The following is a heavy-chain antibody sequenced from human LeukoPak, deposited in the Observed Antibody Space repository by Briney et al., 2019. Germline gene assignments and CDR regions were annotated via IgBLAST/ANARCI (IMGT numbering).Heavy chain of an antibody. J-gene: IGHJ4*02. Sequence: GGSLRLSCAASGFTFSSNYMNWVRQAPGKGLEWVSVIYGGGNIYYADSVKGRFTISRDNSKNTLYLQMNSLRAEDTAVYYCARGAGYNYPYYFDYWGQGTLSPSPQ. D-gene: IGHD5-24*01. CDR1: GFTFSSNY. CDR3: ARGAGYNYPYYFDY. CDR2: IYGGGNI. V-gene: IGHV3-53*01.